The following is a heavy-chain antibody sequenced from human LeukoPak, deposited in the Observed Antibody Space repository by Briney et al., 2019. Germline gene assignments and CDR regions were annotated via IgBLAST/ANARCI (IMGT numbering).Heavy chain of an antibody. CDR1: GYTFTGYY. Sequence: ASVKVSCKASGYTFTGYYMHWVRQAPGQRLEWMGCINPNSGGTNYAQKFQGRVTMTRDTSISTAYMELSRLTSDDTAVYYCARGVAQYYYYYGMDVWGQGTTVTVSS. CDR2: INPNSGGT. D-gene: IGHD2-15*01. J-gene: IGHJ6*02. CDR3: ARGVAQYYYYYGMDV. V-gene: IGHV1-2*02.